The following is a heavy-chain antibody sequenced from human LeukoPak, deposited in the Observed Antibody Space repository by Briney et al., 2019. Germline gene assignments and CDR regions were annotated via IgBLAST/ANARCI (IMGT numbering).Heavy chain of an antibody. Sequence: SETLSLTCAVSGGSISSYYWSWIRQPPGKGLEWIGYIYYSGSTNYNPSLKSRVTISVDTSKNQFSLKLSSVTAADTAVYYCARVKGTSSFDYWGQGTLVTVSS. CDR1: GGSISSYY. D-gene: IGHD2-2*01. CDR2: IYYSGST. CDR3: ARVKGTSSFDY. J-gene: IGHJ4*02. V-gene: IGHV4-59*01.